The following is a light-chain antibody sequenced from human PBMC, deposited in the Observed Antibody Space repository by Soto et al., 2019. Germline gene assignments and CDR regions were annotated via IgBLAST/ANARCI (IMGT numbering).Light chain of an antibody. V-gene: IGKV2-28*01. Sequence: DIVMTQSPLSPPVIPGEPASISCRSSQSLLHSNGYNYLDWYLQKPGQSPQLLIYLGSNRASGVPDRFSGSGSGTDFTLKISRVEAEDVGVYYCMQSLQIPPTFGQGTRLEIK. J-gene: IGKJ5*01. CDR2: LGS. CDR1: QSLLHSNGYNY. CDR3: MQSLQIPPT.